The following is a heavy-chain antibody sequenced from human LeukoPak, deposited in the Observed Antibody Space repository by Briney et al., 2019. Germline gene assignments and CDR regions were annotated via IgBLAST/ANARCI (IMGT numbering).Heavy chain of an antibody. Sequence: SQTLSLTCAISGDSVSSNSAAWNWIRQSPSRGLEWLGRTYHRSKWYNDYAVSVKSRITINPDTSKNQFSLQLNSVTPEDTAVYYCAREESGVTTTVTTGDYYYMDVWGKGTTVTVSS. CDR3: AREESGVTTTVTTGDYYYMDV. J-gene: IGHJ6*03. CDR2: TYHRSKWYN. D-gene: IGHD4-17*01. V-gene: IGHV6-1*01. CDR1: GDSVSSNSAA.